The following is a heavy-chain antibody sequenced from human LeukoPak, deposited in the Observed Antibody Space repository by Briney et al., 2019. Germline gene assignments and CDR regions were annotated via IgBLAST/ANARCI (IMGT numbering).Heavy chain of an antibody. Sequence: PSQTLSLTCAVSGGSISSGGYSWSWIRQPPGKGLEWIGYIYHSGSTYYNPSPKSRVTISVDRSKNQFSLKLSSVTAADTAVYYRARADYPNWFDPWGQGTLVTVSS. CDR2: IYHSGST. V-gene: IGHV4-30-2*01. CDR3: ARADYPNWFDP. CDR1: GGSISSGGYS. J-gene: IGHJ5*02. D-gene: IGHD4-17*01.